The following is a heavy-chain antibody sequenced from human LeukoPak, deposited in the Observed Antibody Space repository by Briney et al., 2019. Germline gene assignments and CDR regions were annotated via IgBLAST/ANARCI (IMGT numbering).Heavy chain of an antibody. Sequence: PGGALRLSCAASGDSFSVYEIHWARQAPGKGLEGILDISSSGTNTYYADSVKRRFTISRDNFKNTLYLQMNSLRAEDTAVYYCARALCVGGINCGPDYWGQGTLVTVSS. CDR2: ISSSGTNT. CDR1: GDSFSVYE. V-gene: IGHV3-48*03. CDR3: ARALCVGGINCGPDY. J-gene: IGHJ4*02. D-gene: IGHD2-15*01.